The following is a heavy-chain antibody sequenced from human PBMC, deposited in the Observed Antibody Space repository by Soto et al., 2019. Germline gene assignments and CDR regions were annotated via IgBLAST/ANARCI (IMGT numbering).Heavy chain of an antibody. J-gene: IGHJ6*03. D-gene: IGHD3-10*01. Sequence: SETLSLTCTVSGGSISSGGYYWSWIRQHPGKGLEWIGYIYYSGSTYYNPSLKSRVTISVDTSKNQFSLKLSSVTAADTAVYYCARVPHFGYYMDVWGKGTTVTVSS. CDR1: GGSISSGGYY. V-gene: IGHV4-31*03. CDR3: ARVPHFGYYMDV. CDR2: IYYSGST.